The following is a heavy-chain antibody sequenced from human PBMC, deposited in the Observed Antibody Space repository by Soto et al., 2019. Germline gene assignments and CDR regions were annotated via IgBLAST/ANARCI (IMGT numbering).Heavy chain of an antibody. J-gene: IGHJ4*02. D-gene: IGHD2-2*01. CDR3: ARGGLLGHCGSNTCHNSFDH. V-gene: IGHV4-30-2*01. CDR1: GGSINSGGYS. Sequence: NPSETLSLTCDVSGGSINSGGYSWSWIRQPPGKGLEWVGYIYQSGSTYYNPSLRSRLTISIDRSKNQFSLKLTSVTAADTAVYYCARGGLLGHCGSNTCHNSFDHWGQGTLVIVS. CDR2: IYQSGST.